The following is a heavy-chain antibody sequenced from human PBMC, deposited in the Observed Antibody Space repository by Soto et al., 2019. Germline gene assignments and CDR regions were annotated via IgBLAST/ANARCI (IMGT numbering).Heavy chain of an antibody. CDR3: ARVERGTATTGVDAFDI. J-gene: IGHJ3*02. CDR2: MSHSGGT. D-gene: IGHD1-1*01. CDR1: GGFVSSGSYY. V-gene: IGHV4-34*01. Sequence: QVQLQQWGAGLLKPSETLSLTCAVYGGFVSSGSYYWSWIRQPPGKGLEWIGEMSHSGGTHFNPSLNGRVTISVDTSKNQFSLKMSSVTAADTALYYCARVERGTATTGVDAFDIWGPGTMVTVSS.